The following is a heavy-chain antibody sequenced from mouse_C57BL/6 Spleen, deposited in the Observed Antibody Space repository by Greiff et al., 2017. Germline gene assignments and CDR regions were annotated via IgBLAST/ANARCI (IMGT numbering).Heavy chain of an antibody. D-gene: IGHD3-1*01. Sequence: EVQLQQSGPGLVKPSQSLSLTCSVTGYSITSGYYWNWIRQFTGNKLEWMGYISYDGSNNYNPSLKNRISITRDTSKNQFLLKLNSVTTDDTATYYCAGEEGATFAYWGQGTLVTVSA. CDR3: AGEEGATFAY. CDR1: GYSITSGYY. CDR2: ISYDGSN. J-gene: IGHJ3*01. V-gene: IGHV3-6*01.